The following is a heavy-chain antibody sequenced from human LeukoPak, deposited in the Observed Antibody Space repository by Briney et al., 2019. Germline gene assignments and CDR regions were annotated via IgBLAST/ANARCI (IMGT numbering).Heavy chain of an antibody. CDR2: IYYSGST. CDR3: ARTYGSSGLGYFDL. D-gene: IGHD6-13*01. J-gene: IGHJ2*01. Sequence: SETLSLTCTVSGGSISSYYWSWIRQPPGKGLKWIGYIYYSGSTNYSPSLKSRLTISVDTSKNQFSLKVSSVTAADTAVYYCARTYGSSGLGYFDLWGRGTLVTVSS. CDR1: GGSISSYY. V-gene: IGHV4-59*01.